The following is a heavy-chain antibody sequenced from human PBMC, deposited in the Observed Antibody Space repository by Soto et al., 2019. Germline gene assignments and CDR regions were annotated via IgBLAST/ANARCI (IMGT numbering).Heavy chain of an antibody. J-gene: IGHJ4*02. CDR2: IYYSGST. CDR1: GGSISSGGCY. D-gene: IGHD4-17*01. CDR3: ARERKGLLTYGDHSFDY. V-gene: IGHV4-31*03. Sequence: PSETLSLTCTVSGGSISSGGCYWSWIRQHPGKGLEWIGYIYYSGSTYYNPSLKSRVTISVDTSKNQFSLKLSSVTAADTAVYYCARERKGLLTYGDHSFDYWGQGTLVTVSS.